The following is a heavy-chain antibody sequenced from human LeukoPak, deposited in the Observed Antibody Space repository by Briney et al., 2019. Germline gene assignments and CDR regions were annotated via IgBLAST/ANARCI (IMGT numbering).Heavy chain of an antibody. V-gene: IGHV3-30*03. CDR3: ARRLGYYGSGSHYFDY. J-gene: IGHJ4*02. CDR2: ISYDGSNK. D-gene: IGHD3-10*01. CDR1: GFTFSSYG. Sequence: GGSLRLSCAASGFTFSSYGMHWVRQAPGKGLEWVAIISYDGSNKYYADSVKGRFTISRDNAKNSLYLQMNSLRAEDTAMYYCARRLGYYGSGSHYFDYWGQGTLVTVSS.